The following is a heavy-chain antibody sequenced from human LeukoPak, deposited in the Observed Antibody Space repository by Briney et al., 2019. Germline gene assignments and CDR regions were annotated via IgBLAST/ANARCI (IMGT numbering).Heavy chain of an antibody. J-gene: IGHJ3*02. CDR3: AGMEGDYYDSSGYYAFDI. CDR1: GFTFSSYS. CDR2: ISSSSTI. D-gene: IGHD3-22*01. Sequence: GGSLRLSCAASGFTFSSYSMNWVRQAPGKGLEWVSYISSSSTIYYADSVKGRFTISRDNAKNSLYLQMNSLRAEDTAVYYCAGMEGDYYDSSGYYAFDIWGQGTMVTVSS. V-gene: IGHV3-48*04.